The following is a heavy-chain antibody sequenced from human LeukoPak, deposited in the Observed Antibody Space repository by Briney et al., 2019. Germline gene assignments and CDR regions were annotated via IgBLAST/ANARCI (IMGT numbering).Heavy chain of an antibody. CDR3: ARRTAYYYMDV. Sequence: ASVKVSCKASGYTFTSYDINWVRQATGQGLEWMGWMNPNSGNTGYAQKFQGRVTITRNTSISTAYMELSSLRSEDTAVYYCARRTAYYYMDVWGKGTTVTVSS. J-gene: IGHJ6*03. CDR1: GYTFTSYD. CDR2: MNPNSGNT. V-gene: IGHV1-8*03.